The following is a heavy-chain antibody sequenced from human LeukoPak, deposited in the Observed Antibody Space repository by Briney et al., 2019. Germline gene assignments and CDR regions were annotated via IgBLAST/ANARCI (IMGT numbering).Heavy chain of an antibody. D-gene: IGHD3-22*01. CDR1: GFTFSDHW. Sequence: GGSLRLSCVASGFTFSDHWMHWVRQAPGKGLVWVSRIRNDGGETNYADSVKGRFTISRDNAKNTLFLQMNSLRAEDTAVYYCASDPASGYYYNYWGQGTLVTVSS. CDR2: IRNDGGET. CDR3: ASDPASGYYYNY. J-gene: IGHJ4*02. V-gene: IGHV3-74*01.